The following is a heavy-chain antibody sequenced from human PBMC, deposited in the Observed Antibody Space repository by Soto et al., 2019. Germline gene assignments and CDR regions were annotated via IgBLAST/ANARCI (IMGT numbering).Heavy chain of an antibody. Sequence: SVQVSCKASRGTFSSYAISWVRQAPGQGLEWMGGIIPIFGTANYAQKFQGRVTITADKSTSTAYMELSSLRSEDTAVYYCAPLGYCSGGSCFNWFDPWGQGTLVTVS. V-gene: IGHV1-69*06. CDR3: APLGYCSGGSCFNWFDP. J-gene: IGHJ5*02. CDR1: RGTFSSYA. D-gene: IGHD2-15*01. CDR2: IIPIFGTA.